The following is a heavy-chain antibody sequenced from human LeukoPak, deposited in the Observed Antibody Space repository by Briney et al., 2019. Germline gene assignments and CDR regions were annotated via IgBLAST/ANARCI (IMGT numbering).Heavy chain of an antibody. J-gene: IGHJ5*02. CDR2: IYTSGSA. Sequence: SETLSLTCTVSGGSISSYYWSWIRQPAGKGLEWIGRIYTSGSANYNPSLKSRVTMSVDTSKNQFSLKLSSVTAADTAVYYCARDVGYYPLNWFDPWGQGTLVTVSS. CDR1: GGSISSYY. V-gene: IGHV4-4*07. CDR3: ARDVGYYPLNWFDP. D-gene: IGHD3-22*01.